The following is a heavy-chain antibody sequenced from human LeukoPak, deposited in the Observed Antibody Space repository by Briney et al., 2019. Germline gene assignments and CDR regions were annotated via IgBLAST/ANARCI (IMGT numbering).Heavy chain of an antibody. CDR2: INVNGGAM. CDR1: GFSFKDYY. J-gene: IGHJ4*02. V-gene: IGHV3-11*01. Sequence: GGSLRLSCAASGFSFKDYYYSWIRQAPGKGLEWVSFINVNGGAMYYAGFVKGRFTLTRENAQNSVYLEINSLRDEDTAVYYCARGPRILAAGSYFFDYWGQGALVTVSS. D-gene: IGHD6-13*01. CDR3: ARGPRILAAGSYFFDY.